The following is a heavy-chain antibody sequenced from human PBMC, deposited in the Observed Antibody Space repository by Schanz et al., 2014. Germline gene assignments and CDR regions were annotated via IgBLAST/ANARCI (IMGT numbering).Heavy chain of an antibody. CDR2: ISGSSSTK. CDR1: GITFSGYS. Sequence: EVQLVESGGGLAQPGGSLRLSCAASGITFSGYSMNWVRQAPGKGLEWVSYISGSSSTKYYADSVKGRFTISRDNGKKLCFRKRNSVRAEARALYFWPRDYESDLSPPRHDAFDVWGQGTVVTVSS. D-gene: IGHD3-22*01. J-gene: IGHJ3*01. CDR3: PRDYESDLSPPRHDAFDV. V-gene: IGHV3-48*01.